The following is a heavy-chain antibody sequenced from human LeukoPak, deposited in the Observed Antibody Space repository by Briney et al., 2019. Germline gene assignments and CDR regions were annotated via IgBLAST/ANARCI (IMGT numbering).Heavy chain of an antibody. J-gene: IGHJ3*02. Sequence: PSETLSLIYTISGGSISSYYESWIRQPPGKGLEWIGYIYYSGSTNYNPSLKSRVTISVDTSKNQFSLKLSSVTAADTAVYYCARGQNAWLQLGAPDIWGPGTMVTVSS. CDR1: GGSISSYY. V-gene: IGHV4-59*01. CDR2: IYYSGST. D-gene: IGHD5-24*01. CDR3: ARGQNAWLQLGAPDI.